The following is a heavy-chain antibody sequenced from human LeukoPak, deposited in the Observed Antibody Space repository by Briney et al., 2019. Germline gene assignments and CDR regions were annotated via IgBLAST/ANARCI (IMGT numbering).Heavy chain of an antibody. J-gene: IGHJ4*02. CDR3: ARDYCSSTSCLFDY. D-gene: IGHD2-2*01. CDR2: IYPRDGST. CDR1: GYTFTSNY. V-gene: IGHV1-46*01. Sequence: ASVKVSCKASGYTFTSNYIHWVRQAPGQGLEWMGMIYPRDGSTSYAQKFQGRVTMTRDTSISTAYMELSRLTSDDTAMYYCARDYCSSTSCLFDYWGQGTLVTVSS.